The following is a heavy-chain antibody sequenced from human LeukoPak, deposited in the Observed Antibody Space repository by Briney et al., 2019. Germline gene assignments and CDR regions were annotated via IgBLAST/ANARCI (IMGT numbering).Heavy chain of an antibody. J-gene: IGHJ4*02. Sequence: SETLSLTFAVSGYSISNGYYWGWIRQPPGKGLGWIGSIYHSGNTYYNPSLKSRITISVDTSKNQFSLKLSSVTAADTAVYFCAREKSSGYADYWGQGTLVTVSS. CDR2: IYHSGNT. D-gene: IGHD3-22*01. CDR1: GYSISNGYY. V-gene: IGHV4-38-2*02. CDR3: AREKSSGYADY.